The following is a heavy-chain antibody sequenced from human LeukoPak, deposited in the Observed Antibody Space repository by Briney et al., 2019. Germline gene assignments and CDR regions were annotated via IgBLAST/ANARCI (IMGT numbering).Heavy chain of an antibody. J-gene: IGHJ6*02. CDR2: IRYDGSKK. V-gene: IGHV3-30*03. Sequence: GGSLRLSCEASGFTFSTYGMHWVRQAPGKGLEWVASIRYDGSKKYYGDSVKGRFTISRDDSKNTLYLQMNSLRPEDTATYYCARYPFGEFYMDVWGQGTTVIVSS. CDR1: GFTFSTYG. CDR3: ARYPFGEFYMDV. D-gene: IGHD3-10*01.